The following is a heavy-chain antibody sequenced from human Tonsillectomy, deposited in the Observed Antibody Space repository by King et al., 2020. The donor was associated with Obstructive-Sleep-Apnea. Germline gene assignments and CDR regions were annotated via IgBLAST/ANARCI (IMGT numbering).Heavy chain of an antibody. Sequence: VQLVESGGGLVKPGGSLRLSCAASGFTFSDFSMNWVRQAPGKGLEWVSSISSTSVYIYYADSVKGRFTISRDNAKNSLYLQMNSLRVEDTAVYYCARAAIGTHFFDYWGQGTLVTASS. J-gene: IGHJ4*02. CDR1: GFTFSDFS. CDR3: ARAAIGTHFFDY. CDR2: ISSTSVYI. D-gene: IGHD6-13*01. V-gene: IGHV3-21*01.